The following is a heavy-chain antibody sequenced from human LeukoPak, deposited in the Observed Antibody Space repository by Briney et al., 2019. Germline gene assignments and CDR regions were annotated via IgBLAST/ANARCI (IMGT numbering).Heavy chain of an antibody. CDR3: AARGVYSLLDH. CDR2: FDPEDGET. D-gene: IGHD5/OR15-5a*01. V-gene: IGHV1-24*01. Sequence: ASLKVSCKFSGDTLSEIAMRWVRQAPGKGLEWMGGFDPEDGETIYAQKFQGRFTMTEDTSTDTAYMELRSLRSDDTAVYYCAARGVYSLLDHWGQGTQVTVSS. CDR1: GDTLSEIA. J-gene: IGHJ4*02.